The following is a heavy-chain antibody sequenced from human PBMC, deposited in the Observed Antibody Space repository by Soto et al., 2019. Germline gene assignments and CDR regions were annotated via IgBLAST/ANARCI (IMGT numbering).Heavy chain of an antibody. J-gene: IGHJ4*02. CDR3: AKRSVSGAFSPFDY. Sequence: PGGSLRLSCAASGFTFSSYAMHWVRQAPGKGLEWTSAINGDGVNTYHADSVKGRFTISRDNSKSTLYLQMNSLRAEDTAIYYCAKRSVSGAFSPFDYWGQGTLVTVSS. D-gene: IGHD1-26*01. CDR1: GFTFSSYA. V-gene: IGHV3-23*01. CDR2: INGDGVNT.